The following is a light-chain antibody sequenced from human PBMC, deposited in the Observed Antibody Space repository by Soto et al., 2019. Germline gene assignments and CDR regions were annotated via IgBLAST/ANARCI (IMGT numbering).Light chain of an antibody. J-gene: IGLJ3*02. V-gene: IGLV2-8*01. Sequence: QSALTQPPSASGSPGQSVTISCTGTSSDVGGYNSVSWYQHHPGKAPKLMIYEVSKRPSGVPDRFSGSKSGNTASLTVSGLPADDEADYYCRSYAGSSSFVVFGGGTKLTVL. CDR3: RSYAGSSSFVV. CDR1: SSDVGGYNS. CDR2: EVS.